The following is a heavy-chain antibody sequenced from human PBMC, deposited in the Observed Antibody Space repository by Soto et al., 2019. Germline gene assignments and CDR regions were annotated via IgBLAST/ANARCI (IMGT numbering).Heavy chain of an antibody. CDR3: ARVRRGYSGSRRDALDI. CDR1: GFTFSSYW. D-gene: IGHD5-12*01. Sequence: GGSLRLSCAASGFTFSSYWMSWVRQAPGKGLEWVANIKQDGSEKYYVDSVKGRFTISRDNAKNSLYLQMNSLRAEDTAVYYCARVRRGYSGSRRDALDIWGQGTMVTVSS. J-gene: IGHJ3*02. V-gene: IGHV3-7*01. CDR2: IKQDGSEK.